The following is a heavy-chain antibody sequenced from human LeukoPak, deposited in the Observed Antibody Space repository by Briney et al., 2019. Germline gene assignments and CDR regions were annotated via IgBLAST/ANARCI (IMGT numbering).Heavy chain of an antibody. Sequence: PGGSLRLSCAASGFTFNTYAIHWVRQAPGKGVEWVAVISYDGSNKYYEDSVKGRFTISRDNSKNTLYLQMNSLRAEDMAVYYCAREEWYYFDYWGQGTLVTVSS. CDR3: AREEWYYFDY. CDR1: GFTFNTYA. D-gene: IGHD3-3*01. J-gene: IGHJ4*02. CDR2: ISYDGSNK. V-gene: IGHV3-30-3*01.